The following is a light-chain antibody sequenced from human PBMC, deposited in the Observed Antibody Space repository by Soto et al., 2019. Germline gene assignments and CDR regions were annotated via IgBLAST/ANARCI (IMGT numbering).Light chain of an antibody. CDR3: SSHTSSSTLV. CDR1: SSHVGGSNF. Sequence: QSALTQPASVSGSPGQSITISCTGTSSHVGGSNFVSWYQQHPDKAPKLMIYDVSNRPSGVPNRFSGSKSGNTASLTIFGLLAEDEADYYCSSHTSSSTLVFGGGTKLTVL. CDR2: DVS. V-gene: IGLV2-14*01. J-gene: IGLJ2*01.